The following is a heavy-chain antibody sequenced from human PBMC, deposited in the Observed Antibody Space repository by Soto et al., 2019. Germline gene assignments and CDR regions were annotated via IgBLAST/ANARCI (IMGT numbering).Heavy chain of an antibody. CDR2: IYYSGST. J-gene: IGHJ5*02. CDR1: VGSVSSGTYY. Sequence: AETLYLTCIVSVGSVSSGTYYWSWIRQPPGKGLEWIGYIYYSGSTNYNPSLKSRVTISVDTSKNQFSLKLSSVTAADTAVYYCARAIFRNWFDPWGQGTLVTGSS. CDR3: ARAIFRNWFDP. D-gene: IGHD2-21*01. V-gene: IGHV4-61*01.